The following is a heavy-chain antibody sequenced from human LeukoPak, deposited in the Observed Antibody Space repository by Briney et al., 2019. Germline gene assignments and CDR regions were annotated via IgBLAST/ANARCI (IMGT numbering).Heavy chain of an antibody. CDR2: TSSSGSTI. D-gene: IGHD3-22*01. CDR3: ATVRGYYDSSGPYYFNY. CDR1: GFTFSSYE. J-gene: IGHJ4*02. Sequence: GGSLRLSCAASGFTFSSYEMNWVRQAPGKGLEWLSYTSSSGSTIYYADSVKGRFTISRDNSKNSLYLRMNSLRAEDTAVYYCATVRGYYDSSGPYYFNYWGRGTMVTVSS. V-gene: IGHV3-48*03.